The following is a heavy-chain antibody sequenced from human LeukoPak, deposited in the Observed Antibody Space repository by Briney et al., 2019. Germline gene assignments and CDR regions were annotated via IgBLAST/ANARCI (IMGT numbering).Heavy chain of an antibody. CDR1: GFTFDDYG. J-gene: IGHJ4*02. CDR3: ARDPATCYFDY. CDR2: INWNGGST. Sequence: GGSLRLSCAASGFTFDDYGMSWVRQAPGKGLEWVSGINWNGGSTGYAESVKGRFTISRDNAKNSLYLQMNSLRAEDTALYYCARDPATCYFDYWGQGTLVTVSS. V-gene: IGHV3-20*04.